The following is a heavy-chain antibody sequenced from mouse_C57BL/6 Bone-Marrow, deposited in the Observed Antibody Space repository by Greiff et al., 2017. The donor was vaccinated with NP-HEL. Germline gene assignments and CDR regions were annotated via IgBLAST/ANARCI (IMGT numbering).Heavy chain of an antibody. D-gene: IGHD1-1*01. V-gene: IGHV1-58*01. CDR3: ARVTTVVSYWYFDV. CDR2: IYIGNGYT. Sequence: EVHLVESGAELVRPGSSVKMSCKTSGYTFTSYGINWVKQRPGQGLEWIGYIYIGNGYTEYNEKFKGKATLTSDTSSSTAYMQLSSLTSEDSAIYFCARVTTVVSYWYFDVWGTGTTVTVSS. CDR1: GYTFTSYG. J-gene: IGHJ1*03.